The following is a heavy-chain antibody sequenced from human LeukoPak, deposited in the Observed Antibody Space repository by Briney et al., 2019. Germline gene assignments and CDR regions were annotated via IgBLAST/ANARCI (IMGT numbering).Heavy chain of an antibody. D-gene: IGHD3-22*01. CDR3: ARVIDYYDSSGYADY. CDR1: GYSISSGYY. V-gene: IGHV4-38-2*02. CDR2: IYHSGST. J-gene: IGHJ4*02. Sequence: SETLSLTCTVSGYSISSGYYWGWIRPPPGKGLEWIGSIYHSGSTYYNPSLKSRVTIPVDTSKNQFSLKLSSVTAADTAVYYCARVIDYYDSSGYADYWGQGTLVTVSS.